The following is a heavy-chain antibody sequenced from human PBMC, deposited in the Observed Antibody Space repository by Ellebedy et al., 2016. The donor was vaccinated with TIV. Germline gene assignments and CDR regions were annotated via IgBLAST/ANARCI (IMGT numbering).Heavy chain of an antibody. Sequence: PGGSLRLSCAASGFTFSSHATYWVRQPPGKGQESVSVMSGGGPTTYYADSVKGGFTVSRDNSKDTLFLHMNSLRADDTAVYYCAKSGGLFSLRNTLDNWGQGTLVTVSS. CDR3: AKSGGLFSLRNTLDN. J-gene: IGHJ4*02. D-gene: IGHD2-15*01. CDR2: MSGGGPTT. CDR1: GFTFSSHA. V-gene: IGHV3-23*01.